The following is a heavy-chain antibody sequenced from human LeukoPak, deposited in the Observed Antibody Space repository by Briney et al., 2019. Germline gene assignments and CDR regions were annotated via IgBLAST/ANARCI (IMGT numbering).Heavy chain of an antibody. CDR2: ISGDSTYL. CDR3: ARVSGRLERQSDLDY. CDR1: GFTFASYS. Sequence: GSLRLSCAASGFTFASYSMNWVRQAPGKGLEWVSSISGDSTYLYNAGSVKGRFTISRDNAQASLYLQMISLRADDTAVYYCARVSGRLERQSDLDYWGQGTLVSVSS. D-gene: IGHD1-1*01. V-gene: IGHV3-21*01. J-gene: IGHJ4*02.